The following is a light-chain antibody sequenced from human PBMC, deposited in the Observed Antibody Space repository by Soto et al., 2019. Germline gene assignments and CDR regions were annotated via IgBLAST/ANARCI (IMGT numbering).Light chain of an antibody. CDR3: AAWDDSLSVHV. CDR1: ISNIGSNP. CDR2: RNN. J-gene: IGLJ1*01. V-gene: IGLV1-47*01. Sequence: QSMQGHPRSACWTPGQRVTISCSGSISNIGSNPVYWHQQLPGTAPKLLIFRNNQRPSGVPDRFSDSKSGTSASLAISGLRSEDEADYYCAAWDDSLSVHVFGTGTKVAVL.